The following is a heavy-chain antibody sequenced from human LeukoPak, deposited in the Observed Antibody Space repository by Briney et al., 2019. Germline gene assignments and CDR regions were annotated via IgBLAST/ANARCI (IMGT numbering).Heavy chain of an antibody. V-gene: IGHV1-24*01. CDR2: FDPEDGET. D-gene: IGHD6-19*01. Sequence: ASVKVSCKVSGHTLTELSMHWVRQAPGKGLEWMGGFDPEDGETIYAQKFQGRVTMTEETSTDTAYMKLSSLRSEDTAVYYCATREYSSGWYVYWGQGTLVTVSS. CDR3: ATREYSSGWYVY. CDR1: GHTLTELS. J-gene: IGHJ4*02.